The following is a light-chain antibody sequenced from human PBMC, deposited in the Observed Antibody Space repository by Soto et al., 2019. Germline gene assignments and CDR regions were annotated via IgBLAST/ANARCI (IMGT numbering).Light chain of an antibody. CDR1: QSVSSSY. J-gene: IGKJ3*01. CDR2: GAS. Sequence: EIVLTQSPGTLSLSPGERATLSCRASQSVSSSYLAWYQQKPGQAPRLLIYGASSRATGIPDRFSGSGSGTDFTLTISSLEPEDFAVYYCQQYGSSPALTFGPGTKVDIK. CDR3: QQYGSSPALT. V-gene: IGKV3-20*01.